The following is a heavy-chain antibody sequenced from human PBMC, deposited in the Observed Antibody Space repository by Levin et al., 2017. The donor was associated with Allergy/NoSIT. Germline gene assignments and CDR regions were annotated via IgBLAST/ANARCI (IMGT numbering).Heavy chain of an antibody. Sequence: GGSLRLSCAASGFTFSSYAMSWVRQAPGKGLEWVSAISGSGGSTYYADSVKGRFTISRDNSKNTLYLQMNSLRAEDTAVYYCAKLGVGDGITIFGVVIPPDDYWGQGTLVTVSS. V-gene: IGHV3-23*01. CDR3: AKLGVGDGITIFGVVIPPDDY. J-gene: IGHJ4*02. CDR2: ISGSGGST. CDR1: GFTFSSYA. D-gene: IGHD3-3*01.